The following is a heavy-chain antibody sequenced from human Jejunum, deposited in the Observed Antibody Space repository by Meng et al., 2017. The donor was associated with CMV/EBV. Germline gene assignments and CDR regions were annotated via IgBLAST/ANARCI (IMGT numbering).Heavy chain of an antibody. V-gene: IGHV4-4*07. CDR1: GGFVNNYY. Sequence: QVQLQESGPGLLKPSETLSLTCTVSGGFVNNYYWSWIRQSAGKGLEWIGRFYSSDTYNYHPSLDSRVTMSLDTSKNQFSLNLRSVTAADTATYYCARGPGASTREGFDYWGLGTLVTVSS. D-gene: IGHD1-26*01. CDR2: FYSSDTY. J-gene: IGHJ4*02. CDR3: ARGPGASTREGFDY.